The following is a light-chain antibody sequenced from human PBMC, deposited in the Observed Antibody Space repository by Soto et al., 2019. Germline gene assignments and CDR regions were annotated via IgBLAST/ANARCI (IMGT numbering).Light chain of an antibody. CDR1: NIGSKS. Sequence: SSELTQPPSVSVAPRQTARITCGGTNIGSKSVYWYQQKPGQAPVLVVYDDSDRPSGIPERFSGSNSGNTATLTISRVEVGDEADYYCQVWDSSSDHVVFGGGTKVTVL. J-gene: IGLJ2*01. CDR2: DDS. V-gene: IGLV3-21*02. CDR3: QVWDSSSDHVV.